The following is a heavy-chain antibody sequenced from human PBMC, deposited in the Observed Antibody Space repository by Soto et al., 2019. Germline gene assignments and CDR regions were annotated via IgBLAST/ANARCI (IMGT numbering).Heavy chain of an antibody. CDR1: GGSVSSGSYF. CDR3: ARNADYSMYYFDY. J-gene: IGHJ4*02. Sequence: SETLSLTCTVSGGSVSSGSYFWSWIRQPPGKGLEWIGHIYYIGSTNKNPSLKSRVTISVDTSKNQFSLKLSSVTAADTAVYYCARNADYSMYYFDYWNQGTLVTVS. CDR2: IYYIGST. D-gene: IGHD2-21*01. V-gene: IGHV4-61*01.